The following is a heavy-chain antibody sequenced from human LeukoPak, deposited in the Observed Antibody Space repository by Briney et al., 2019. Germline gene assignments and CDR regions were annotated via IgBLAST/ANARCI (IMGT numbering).Heavy chain of an antibody. J-gene: IGHJ4*02. CDR2: IYYSGST. CDR1: GGSISSYY. CDR3: ARDLGYYGSGTIDY. Sequence: SETLSLTCTVSGGSISSYYWSWIRQPPGKGLEWIGYIYYSGSTNYNPSLKSRVTISVDTSKNQFSLKLSSVTAADTAVYYCARDLGYYGSGTIDYWGQRTLVTVSS. V-gene: IGHV4-59*12. D-gene: IGHD3-10*01.